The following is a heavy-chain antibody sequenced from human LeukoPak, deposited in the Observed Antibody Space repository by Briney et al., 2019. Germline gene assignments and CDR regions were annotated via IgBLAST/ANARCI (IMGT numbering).Heavy chain of an antibody. CDR3: ARVLRYDFWSAYYFDY. Sequence: ASVKVSCKAPGYTFNSYDINWVRQAPGQGLEWMAWISTYNGNTNYALKVQGRATMTTDTSTSTAYMELRSLRSDDTAVYYCARVLRYDFWSAYYFDYWGQGTLVTVSS. CDR1: GYTFNSYD. D-gene: IGHD3-3*01. J-gene: IGHJ4*02. CDR2: ISTYNGNT. V-gene: IGHV1-18*01.